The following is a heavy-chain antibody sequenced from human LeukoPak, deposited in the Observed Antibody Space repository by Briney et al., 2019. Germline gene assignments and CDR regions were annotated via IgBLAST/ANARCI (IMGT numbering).Heavy chain of an antibody. V-gene: IGHV3-43*01. CDR2: ISWDGGST. D-gene: IGHD3-10*01. CDR1: GFTFNNYA. Sequence: GGSLRLSCAASGFTFNNYAMGWVRQAPGKGLEWVSLISWDGGSTYYADSVKGRFTISRDNSKNSLYLQMNSLRTEDTALYYCAKDMVRGADYYYGMDVWGQGTTVTVSS. J-gene: IGHJ6*02. CDR3: AKDMVRGADYYYGMDV.